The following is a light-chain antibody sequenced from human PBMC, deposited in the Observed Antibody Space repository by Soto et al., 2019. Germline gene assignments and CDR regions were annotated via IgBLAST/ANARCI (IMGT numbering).Light chain of an antibody. CDR1: LGISSY. Sequence: IQLTQSPSSLSASVGDRVTITCRASLGISSYLAWYQQKPGKAPKLLIYAASTLQSGVPSRFSGRKVGTQFILTIDSLQPEDFATYYCQQYTSYPWTFGQGTKVDI. J-gene: IGKJ1*01. CDR3: QQYTSYPWT. CDR2: AAS. V-gene: IGKV1-9*01.